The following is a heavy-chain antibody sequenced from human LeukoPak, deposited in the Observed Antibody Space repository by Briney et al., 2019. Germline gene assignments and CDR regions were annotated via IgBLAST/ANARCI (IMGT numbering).Heavy chain of an antibody. Sequence: GGSLRLSCAASGFTFSSYWMSWVRQAPGKGLEWVANIKQEGSEKYYVDSVKGRFTISRDNAKNSLYLQMNSLRAEDTAVYYCARDRATYYDSSGYYYVGYYYYYMDVWGKGTTVTVSS. CDR3: ARDRATYYDSSGYYYVGYYYYYMDV. D-gene: IGHD3-22*01. V-gene: IGHV3-7*01. CDR2: IKQEGSEK. J-gene: IGHJ6*03. CDR1: GFTFSSYW.